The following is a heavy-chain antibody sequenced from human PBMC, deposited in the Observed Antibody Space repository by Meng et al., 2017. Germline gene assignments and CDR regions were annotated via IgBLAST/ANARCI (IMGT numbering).Heavy chain of an antibody. V-gene: IGHV3-30*16. Sequence: VGCGGSLVPPGRSLTLSCAASGFIFSNYEMHWGRQAPGKGLEWVACITKDGSRKYYLGSVRGRFTISRDNSKNTLYLEMNSLRSEDTALYYCARDFDYWGQGTLVTVSS. CDR3: ARDFDY. CDR1: GFIFSNYE. J-gene: IGHJ4*02. CDR2: ITKDGSRK.